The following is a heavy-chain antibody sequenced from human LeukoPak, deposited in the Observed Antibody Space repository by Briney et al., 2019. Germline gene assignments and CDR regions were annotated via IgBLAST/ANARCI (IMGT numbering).Heavy chain of an antibody. V-gene: IGHV3-73*01. D-gene: IGHD6-19*01. CDR3: TTYKSGHY. CDR1: GXTFSASD. Sequence: GGSLRLSCAASGXTFSASDMHWVRQASGRGLEWVGRITTKANNYATAYAASLKGRFIISRDDSKNTAYLQMSRLRTEDTALYYCTTYKSGHYWGQGTLVTVSS. J-gene: IGHJ4*02. CDR2: ITTKANNYAT.